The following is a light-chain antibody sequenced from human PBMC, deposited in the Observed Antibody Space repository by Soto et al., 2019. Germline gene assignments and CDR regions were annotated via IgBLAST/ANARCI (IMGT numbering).Light chain of an antibody. CDR2: GAS. CDR3: QQYGDSWT. Sequence: EMGLTQSPGTLSLSPGERATLSCRASQRVSSTYLAWYQQKPGQAPRLLIYGASSRATGIPDRFSGSASGTDFTLTINRLEPEDLAIYYCQQYGDSWTFGQGTKRAIK. CDR1: QRVSSTY. J-gene: IGKJ2*01. V-gene: IGKV3-20*01.